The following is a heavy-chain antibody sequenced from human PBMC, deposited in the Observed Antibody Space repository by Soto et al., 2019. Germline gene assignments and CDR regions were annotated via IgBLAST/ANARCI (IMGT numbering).Heavy chain of an antibody. CDR3: ARDGIGGTVFRGYLDY. V-gene: IGHV3-21*01. J-gene: IGHJ4*02. CDR1: GFTFNNYA. D-gene: IGHD1-7*01. CDR2: ISSSSSYI. Sequence: GGSLRLSCAASGFTFNNYAMSWVRQAPGEGLEWVSSISSSSSYIYYADSVKGRFTISRDNAKNSLYLQMNTLGAEDTAVYYCARDGIGGTVFRGYLDYWGRGTVVTVSS.